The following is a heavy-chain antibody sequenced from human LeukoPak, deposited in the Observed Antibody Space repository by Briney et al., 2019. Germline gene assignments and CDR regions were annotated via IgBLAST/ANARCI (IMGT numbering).Heavy chain of an antibody. CDR1: GYTFTGYY. CDR3: ARSISFSSGWYPYYFDY. J-gene: IGHJ4*02. V-gene: IGHV1-2*02. Sequence: ASVKVSCKASGYTFTGYYMHWVRQAPGQGLEWMGWIDPNSGGTNYAQKFQGRVTMTRDTSISTAYMELSRLRSDDTAVYYCARSISFSSGWYPYYFDYWAREPWSPSPQ. CDR2: IDPNSGGT. D-gene: IGHD6-19*01.